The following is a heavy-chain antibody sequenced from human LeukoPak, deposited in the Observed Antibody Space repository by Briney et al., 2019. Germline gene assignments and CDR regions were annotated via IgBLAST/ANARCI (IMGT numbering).Heavy chain of an antibody. Sequence: GESLKISCKGSGYGFTNSWIGWVRQMPGKGLEWMGIIYPGDSTTKYSPSFQGHVTISADKSISTAYLQWSCLKASDTAMYYCARPYSTGWYYFDYWGQGTLVTVSS. V-gene: IGHV5-51*01. J-gene: IGHJ4*02. CDR1: GYGFTNSW. D-gene: IGHD6-19*01. CDR3: ARPYSTGWYYFDY. CDR2: IYPGDSTT.